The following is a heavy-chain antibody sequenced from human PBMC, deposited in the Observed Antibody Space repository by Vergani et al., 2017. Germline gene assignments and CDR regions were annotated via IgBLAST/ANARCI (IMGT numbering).Heavy chain of an antibody. CDR1: GFTFSSYA. J-gene: IGHJ4*02. CDR3: AKGSTYYCDSSGPNYFDY. CDR2: ISGSGGSR. V-gene: IGHV3-23*01. D-gene: IGHD3-22*01. Sequence: EVQLLESGGGSVQPGGSLRLSCAASGFTFSSYAMSWVCQAPGKGLEWVSAISGSGGSRYYADSVKGRLTISRENSKNTLYLQMNSLRAEDTAVFDCAKGSTYYCDSSGPNYFDYWGQGTLVTVSS.